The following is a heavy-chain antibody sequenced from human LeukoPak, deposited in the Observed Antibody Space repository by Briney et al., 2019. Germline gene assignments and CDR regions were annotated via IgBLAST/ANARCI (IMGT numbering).Heavy chain of an antibody. CDR1: GFTFSSYA. Sequence: GSLRLSCAASGFTFSSYATHWVRQAPGKGLEWVAVISYDGSNKYYADSVKGRFTISRDNSKNTLYLQMNSLRAEDTAVYYCARDQAHYYYMDVWGKGTTVTVSS. J-gene: IGHJ6*03. V-gene: IGHV3-30*01. CDR3: ARDQAHYYYMDV. CDR2: ISYDGSNK.